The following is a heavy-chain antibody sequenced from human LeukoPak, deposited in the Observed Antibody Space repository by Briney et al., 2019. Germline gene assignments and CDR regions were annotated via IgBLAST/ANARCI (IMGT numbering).Heavy chain of an antibody. CDR3: ARVYRSSSGYCFDY. D-gene: IGHD6-6*01. CDR2: IKQDGSEK. Sequence: GGSLRLSCAASGFTFSNYWMSCVRQGPGKGLEWVANIKQDGSEKYYVDSVKGRFTISRDNAENSLFLQMTSLRAEDTAVYYCARVYRSSSGYCFDYWAQGTLVTVSS. V-gene: IGHV3-7*01. J-gene: IGHJ4*02. CDR1: GFTFSNYW.